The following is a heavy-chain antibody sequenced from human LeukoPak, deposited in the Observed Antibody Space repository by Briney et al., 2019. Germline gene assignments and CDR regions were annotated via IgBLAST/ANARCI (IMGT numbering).Heavy chain of an antibody. V-gene: IGHV3-21*01. CDR3: ARGIPYQLLSEASFDY. Sequence: GGSLRLSCAASGFTFSSYSMNWVRQAPGKGLEWVSSISSSSSYIYYADSVKGRFTISRDNAKNSLYLQMNSLRAEDTAVYYCARGIPYQLLSEASFDYWGQGTLVTVSS. CDR2: ISSSSSYI. J-gene: IGHJ4*02. CDR1: GFTFSSYS. D-gene: IGHD2-2*01.